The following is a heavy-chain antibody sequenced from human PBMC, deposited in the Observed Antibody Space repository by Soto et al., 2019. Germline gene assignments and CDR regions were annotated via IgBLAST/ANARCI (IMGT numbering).Heavy chain of an antibody. Sequence: ASLKVSCKASGYTFTDYYVHWVRQAPGQGLEWMGWINPEGGGTKYAQKFQGRVTMTKDTSTDTAYMELSSLRSEDTAVYYCATDLYDSSGYKTPSFDYWGQGTLVTVSS. V-gene: IGHV1-2*02. CDR3: ATDLYDSSGYKTPSFDY. CDR2: INPEGGGT. D-gene: IGHD3-22*01. J-gene: IGHJ4*02. CDR1: GYTFTDYY.